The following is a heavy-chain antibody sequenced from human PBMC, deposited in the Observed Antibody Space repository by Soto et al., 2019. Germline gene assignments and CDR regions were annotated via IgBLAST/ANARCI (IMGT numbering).Heavy chain of an antibody. J-gene: IGHJ4*02. CDR1: GFTFSNSA. V-gene: IGHV3-23*01. CDR2: ISATGGTT. D-gene: IGHD4-17*01. Sequence: EVQMLESGGGLVQPGGSLSLSCVVSGFTFSNSAISWVRQSPGRGLEWVSIISATGGTTYYADSVKGRFTISRDNSKNTLYLQMNTLRAEDTALYYCVKDRGDYGDYRFDYWGQGTPVTVSS. CDR3: VKDRGDYGDYRFDY.